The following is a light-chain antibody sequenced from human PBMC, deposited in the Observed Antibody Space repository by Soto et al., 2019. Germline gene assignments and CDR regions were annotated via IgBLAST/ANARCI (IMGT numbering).Light chain of an antibody. Sequence: QSVLTQPPSVSGAPGQRVTISCTGSSSNIGARYDVHWYQQLPGTAPKLLIYDNSNRPSGVPDRFSGSKSGTSASLAITGLQDEDEADYYCQSYDSSLSGSGVFGGGTQLTVL. CDR1: SSNIGARYD. CDR2: DNS. J-gene: IGLJ3*02. V-gene: IGLV1-40*01. CDR3: QSYDSSLSGSGV.